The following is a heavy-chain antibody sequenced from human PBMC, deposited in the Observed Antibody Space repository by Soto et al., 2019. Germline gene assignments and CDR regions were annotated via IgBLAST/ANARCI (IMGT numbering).Heavy chain of an antibody. J-gene: IGHJ6*02. CDR1: GFTFSSYA. CDR3: AKDSSSTSYYGMDV. V-gene: IGHV3-23*01. Sequence: PGGSLRLSCAASGFTFSSYAMSWVRQAPGKGLEWVSAISGSGGSTYYADSVKGRFTISRDTSKTTLYLQMNSLRAEDTAVYYCAKDSSSTSYYGMDVWGQGTTVTVSS. CDR2: ISGSGGST. D-gene: IGHD6-6*01.